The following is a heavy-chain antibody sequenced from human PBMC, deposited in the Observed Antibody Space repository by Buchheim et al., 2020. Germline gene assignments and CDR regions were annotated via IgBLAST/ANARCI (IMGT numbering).Heavy chain of an antibody. V-gene: IGHV3-74*01. D-gene: IGHD2-8*01. J-gene: IGHJ6*02. CDR1: GFTFSSSW. CDR2: INGDGGNT. CDR3: ARDERSLIYYFAMDV. Sequence: VQLVESGGGLVQPGGSLRLSCAASGFTFSSSWMHWVRQAPGKGLVWVSRINGDGGNTSYAGSVKGRFTISRDNAKNTLYLQMNNLRAEDTAVYYCARDERSLIYYFAMDVWGQGT.